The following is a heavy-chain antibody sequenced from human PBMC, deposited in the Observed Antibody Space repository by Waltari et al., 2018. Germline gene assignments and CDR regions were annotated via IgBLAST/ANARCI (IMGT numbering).Heavy chain of an antibody. J-gene: IGHJ6*03. V-gene: IGHV1-69*12. CDR2: IIPRFGRK. CDR1: GGTFGSYA. CDR3: ARGGGRGGSFSFHMDV. D-gene: IGHD3-10*01. Sequence: QVQLVQSGAEVKKPGSSVKVSCKASGGTFGSYAISWVRQAPGQGLEWMGGIIPRFGRKNYPQKFQDRVKITADESTSIAYMELSGLRFEDTAVYFCARGGGRGGSFSFHMDVWGKGTTVTISS.